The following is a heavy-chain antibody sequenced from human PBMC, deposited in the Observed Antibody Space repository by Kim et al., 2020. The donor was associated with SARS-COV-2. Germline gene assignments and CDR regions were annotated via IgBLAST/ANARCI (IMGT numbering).Heavy chain of an antibody. Sequence: GGSLRLSCAASGFTFSSYWMHWVRQAPGKGLVWVSRINSDGSSTSYADSVKGRFTISRDNAKNTLYLQMNSLRAEDTAVYYCATMRYYYDSSARGDAFDIWGQGTMVTVSS. CDR3: ATMRYYYDSSARGDAFDI. CDR2: INSDGSST. D-gene: IGHD3-22*01. CDR1: GFTFSSYW. V-gene: IGHV3-74*01. J-gene: IGHJ3*02.